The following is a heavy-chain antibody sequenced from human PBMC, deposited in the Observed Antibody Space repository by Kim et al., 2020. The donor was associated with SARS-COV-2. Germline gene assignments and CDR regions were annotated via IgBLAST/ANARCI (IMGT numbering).Heavy chain of an antibody. CDR3: ARGEEYDFWSGRHYWVAFDI. D-gene: IGHD3-3*01. CDR2: INPNSGGT. CDR1: GYTFTGYY. V-gene: IGHV1-2*02. Sequence: ASVKVSCKASGYTFTGYYMHWVRQAPGQGLEWMGWINPNSGGTNYAQKFQGRVTMTRDTSISTAYMELSRLRSDDTAVYYCARGEEYDFWSGRHYWVAFDIWGQGTMVTVSS. J-gene: IGHJ3*02.